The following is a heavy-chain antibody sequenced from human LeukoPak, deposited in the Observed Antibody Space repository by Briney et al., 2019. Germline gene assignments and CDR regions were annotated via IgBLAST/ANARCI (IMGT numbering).Heavy chain of an antibody. CDR1: GFTFSSYW. J-gene: IGHJ5*02. D-gene: IGHD5-12*01. V-gene: IGHV3-74*01. Sequence: QSGGSLRLSCAASGFTFSSYWMHWVRQAPGKGLVWVSCINGDGSRTNYADSVKGRFTISRDNAKNTLYLQMNSLRVEDTAVYYCARMKDGFDNWFDPWGQGTLVTVSS. CDR3: ARMKDGFDNWFDP. CDR2: INGDGSRT.